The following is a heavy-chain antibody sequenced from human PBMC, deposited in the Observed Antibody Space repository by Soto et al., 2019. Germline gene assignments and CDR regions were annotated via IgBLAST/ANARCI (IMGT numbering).Heavy chain of an antibody. D-gene: IGHD6-6*01. V-gene: IGHV3-23*01. CDR1: GFTFSSYA. J-gene: IGHJ4*02. Sequence: PGGSLRLSCAASGFTFSSYAMSWVRQAPGKGLEWVSAISGSGGSTYYADSVKGRFTISRDNSKNTLYLQMNSLRAEDTAVYYCAKGYSIKSARPFDFDYWGQGTLVTVSS. CDR2: ISGSGGST. CDR3: AKGYSIKSARPFDFDY.